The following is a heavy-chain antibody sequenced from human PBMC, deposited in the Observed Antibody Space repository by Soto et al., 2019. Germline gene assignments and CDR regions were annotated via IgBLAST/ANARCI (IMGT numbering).Heavy chain of an antibody. CDR2: IIPIFSTP. CDR3: ARDKDRLQLGGNYYYATDV. D-gene: IGHD5-12*01. J-gene: IGHJ6*02. Sequence: QVQLVQSGAEVREPGSSVTVSCKASGGTFGNSAISWVRQAPGQGLEWMGGIIPIFSTPDYAQKFQGRVTITADESTSTSYMELTSLRSDDTAVYYSARDKDRLQLGGNYYYATDVWGQGTTVTVSS. CDR1: GGTFGNSA. V-gene: IGHV1-69*12.